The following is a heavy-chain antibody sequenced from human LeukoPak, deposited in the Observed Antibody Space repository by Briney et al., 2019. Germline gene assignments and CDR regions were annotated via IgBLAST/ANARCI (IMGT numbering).Heavy chain of an antibody. CDR1: GGSISSSNYY. D-gene: IGHD6-13*01. J-gene: IGHJ6*02. CDR3: AKSPAAGPGSFYGMDV. Sequence: PSETLSLTCTVSGGSISSSNYYWGWIRQPPGEDLEWIANIYYSGSTYYNPSLKSRVTISLDTSKNQFSLTLSSVTAADTALYYCAKSPAAGPGSFYGMDVWGQGTTVTVSS. CDR2: IYYSGST. V-gene: IGHV4-39*01.